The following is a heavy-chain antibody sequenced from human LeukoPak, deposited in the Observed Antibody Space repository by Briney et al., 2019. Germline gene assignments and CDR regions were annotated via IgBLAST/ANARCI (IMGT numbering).Heavy chain of an antibody. Sequence: AGGSLRLSCAASGFTFSSYEMNWVRQAPGKGLEWVSYISSSGSTIYYADSVKGRFSISRDNSKNTVYLQMNSLRAEDTAVYYCAKGPRDGSITIWFDSWGQGTLVTVSS. CDR3: AKGPRDGSITIWFDS. D-gene: IGHD2-15*01. CDR1: GFTFSSYE. V-gene: IGHV3-48*03. J-gene: IGHJ5*01. CDR2: ISSSGSTI.